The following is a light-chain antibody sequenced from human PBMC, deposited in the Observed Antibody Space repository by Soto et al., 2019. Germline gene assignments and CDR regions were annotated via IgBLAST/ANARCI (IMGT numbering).Light chain of an antibody. J-gene: IGKJ4*01. V-gene: IGKV3-15*01. CDR2: GTS. CDR3: QKYNDWPPLT. Sequence: EVVLTQSPATLSVSPGDRATLSCRASQYIGSAVAWYHQRSGQAPRLLIYGTSTRATGVPARFSGSGSGTEFTLTISNLQSEDFAVYYCQKYNDWPPLTFGGGTKVDIK. CDR1: QYIGSA.